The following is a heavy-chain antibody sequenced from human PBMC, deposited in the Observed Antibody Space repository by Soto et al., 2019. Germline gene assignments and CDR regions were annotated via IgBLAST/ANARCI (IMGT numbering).Heavy chain of an antibody. J-gene: IGHJ4*02. CDR1: GYTFTSYD. Sequence: ASVKVSCKASGYTFTSYDINWVRRATGQGLEWMGWMNPNSGNTGYAQKFQGRVTMTRNTSISTAYMELSSLRSEDTAVYYCARGRRFSIAAAGMRSPIGYWGQGTLVTVSS. V-gene: IGHV1-8*01. CDR2: MNPNSGNT. D-gene: IGHD6-13*01. CDR3: ARGRRFSIAAAGMRSPIGY.